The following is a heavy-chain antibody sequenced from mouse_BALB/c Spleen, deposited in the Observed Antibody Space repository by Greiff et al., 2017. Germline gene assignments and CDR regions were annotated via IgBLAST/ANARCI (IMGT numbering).Heavy chain of an antibody. Sequence: EVKLMESGPSLVKPSQTLSLTCSVTGDSITSGYWNWIRKFPGNKLEYMGYISYSGSTYYNPSLKSRISITRDTSKNQYYLQLNSVTTEDTATYYCARYYYGSSDWYFDVWGAGTTVTVSS. D-gene: IGHD1-1*01. CDR1: GDSITSGY. J-gene: IGHJ1*01. CDR2: ISYSGST. V-gene: IGHV3-8*02. CDR3: ARYYYGSSDWYFDV.